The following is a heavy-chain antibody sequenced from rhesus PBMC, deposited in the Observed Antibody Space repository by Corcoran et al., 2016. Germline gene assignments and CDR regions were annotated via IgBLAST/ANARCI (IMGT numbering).Heavy chain of an antibody. Sequence: EVQLVQSGAEVKKPGASVKIYCKASGYHFTEYYLPWVRQAPGKGLEWMGRVDPEDGEAIHAQKFQDRVPITADTSTDTAYMELSSLRSEDTAVYYCATERGYCSCGVCYGVDGLDSWGQGVVVTVSS. D-gene: IGHD2-8*01. V-gene: IGHV1-111*02. CDR3: ATERGYCSCGVCYGVDGLDS. CDR2: VDPEDGEA. J-gene: IGHJ6*01. CDR1: GYHFTEYY.